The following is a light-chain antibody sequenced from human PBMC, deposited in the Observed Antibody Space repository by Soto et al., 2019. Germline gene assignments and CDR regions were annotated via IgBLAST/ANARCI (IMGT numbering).Light chain of an antibody. J-gene: IGLJ3*02. CDR1: SSNIGSNS. CDR2: TNN. V-gene: IGLV1-47*01. Sequence: QSVLTQPPSASGTPGQRVTISCSGSSSNIGSNSVYWYQQLPKMAPKLLIYTNNQRPSGVPDRFSGSKSGISASLAISGLRSEDEADYYCATWDDIMSGVVFGGGTKATVL. CDR3: ATWDDIMSGVV.